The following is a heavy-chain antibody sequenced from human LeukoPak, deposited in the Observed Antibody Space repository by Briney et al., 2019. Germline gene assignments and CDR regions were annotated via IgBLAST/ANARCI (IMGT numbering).Heavy chain of an antibody. Sequence: GGSLRLSCAASGLNFSYAWMSWVRQAPGKGLEWVGRIRSKANTYATAYAASVEGRFTVSRDDSKNTAYLQMNSLKTEDTAVYYCVRRMGGGNYYGLDVWGQGTTVTVSS. CDR1: GLNFSYAW. J-gene: IGHJ6*02. D-gene: IGHD5-24*01. CDR3: VRRMGGGNYYGLDV. CDR2: IRSKANTYAT. V-gene: IGHV3-73*01.